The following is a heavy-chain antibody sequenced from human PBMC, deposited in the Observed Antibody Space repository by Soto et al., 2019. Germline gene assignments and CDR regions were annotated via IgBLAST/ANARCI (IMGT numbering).Heavy chain of an antibody. V-gene: IGHV4-30-4*01. D-gene: IGHD3-9*01. Sequence: SETLSLTCTVSGGSISSGDYYWSWIRQPPGKGLEWIGYIYYSGSTYYNPSLKSRVTISVDTSKNQFSLKLSSVSAADTAVYYCARDSWSLYDILNGPRPDYWGQGTLVTSPQ. CDR1: GGSISSGDYY. CDR3: ARDSWSLYDILNGPRPDY. J-gene: IGHJ4*02. CDR2: IYYSGST.